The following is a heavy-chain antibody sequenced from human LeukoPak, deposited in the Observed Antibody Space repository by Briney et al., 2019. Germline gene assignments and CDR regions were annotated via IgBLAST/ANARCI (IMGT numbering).Heavy chain of an antibody. J-gene: IGHJ4*02. D-gene: IGHD3-10*01. CDR3: ARDLRGSGSYYNVGYHY. V-gene: IGHV3-48*03. CDR1: GFTFSSYE. CDR2: ISSSCSTI. Sequence: PGGSLRLSCAASGFTFSSYEMNWVRQAPGKGLEWVSYISSSCSTIYYADSVKGRFTISRDNAKNSLYLQMNSLRAEDTAVYYCARDLRGSGSYYNVGYHYWGQGTLVTVSS.